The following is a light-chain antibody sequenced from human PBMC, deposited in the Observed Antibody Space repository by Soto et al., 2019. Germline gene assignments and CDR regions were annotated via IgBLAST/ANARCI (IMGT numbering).Light chain of an antibody. J-gene: IGKJ3*01. V-gene: IGKV3-15*01. CDR1: QSVRNN. CDR2: DTS. Sequence: EIVITQSPATRSVSPGERATRSCRASQSVRNNLAWYQQKPGQAPRLLIYDTSTRATGIPVRFSGSGSGTEFTLTISSLQSEDFAVYYCQQYGDWALFGPGTKVDIK. CDR3: QQYGDWAL.